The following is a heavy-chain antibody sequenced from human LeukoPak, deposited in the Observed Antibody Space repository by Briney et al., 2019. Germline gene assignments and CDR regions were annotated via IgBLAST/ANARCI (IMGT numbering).Heavy chain of an antibody. J-gene: IGHJ4*02. CDR1: GYPFLDYG. Sequence: GASVKVPCKASGYPFLDYGVNWVRQAPGQGLEWMGWISTHTGNTRYTERFQGRVILTTDTFTNTAYMELRSLRSDDTAVFYCARDFWVRHSAPAPKEFWGQGTLVTVSS. CDR3: ARDFWVRHSAPAPKEF. V-gene: IGHV1-18*01. CDR2: ISTHTGNT. D-gene: IGHD2-2*01.